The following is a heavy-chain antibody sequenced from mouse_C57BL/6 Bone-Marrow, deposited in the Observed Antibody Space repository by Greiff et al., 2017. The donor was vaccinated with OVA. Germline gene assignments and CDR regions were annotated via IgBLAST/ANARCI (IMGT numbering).Heavy chain of an antibody. D-gene: IGHD4-1*01. CDR2: INSDGGST. J-gene: IGHJ1*03. Sequence: VQLKESGGGLVQPGESLKLSCESNEYEFPSHDMSWVRKTPEKRLELVAAINSDGGSTYYPDTMERRFIISRDNTKKTLYLQMSSLRSEDTALYYCARHGGNWDRTLWYFDVWGTGTTVTVSS. CDR3: ARHGGNWDRTLWYFDV. V-gene: IGHV5-2*01. CDR1: EYEFPSHD.